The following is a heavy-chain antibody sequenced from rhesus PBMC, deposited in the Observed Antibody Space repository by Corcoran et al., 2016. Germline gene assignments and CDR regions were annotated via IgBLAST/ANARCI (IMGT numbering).Heavy chain of an antibody. Sequence: QVQLQESGPGLVKPSETLSLTCAVSGGSISGYYWSWIRQPPGKGLEWSGRSYGSGGNPDYHPSLQSLVTISTDTSKNQFSLKLNSVTAADTAVYYCARHGGYCSGDVCYTDNRFDVWGPGVLVTVSS. CDR1: GGSISGYY. J-gene: IGHJ5-1*01. CDR2: SYGSGGNP. CDR3: ARHGGYCSGDVCYTDNRFDV. V-gene: IGHV4-160*01. D-gene: IGHD2-39*02.